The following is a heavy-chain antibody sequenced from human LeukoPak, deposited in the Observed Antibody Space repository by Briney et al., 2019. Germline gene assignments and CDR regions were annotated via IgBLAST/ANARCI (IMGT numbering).Heavy chain of an antibody. D-gene: IGHD6-19*01. CDR2: ISYDGSNK. V-gene: IGHV3-30-3*01. CDR1: AFTFSSYA. CDR3: ARDFSSGWYLDAFDI. J-gene: IGHJ3*02. Sequence: GGSLRLSCAASAFTFSSYAMHWVRQAPGKGLEWVAVISYDGSNKYYADSVKGRFTISRDNFKNTLYLQMNSLRAEDTAVYYCARDFSSGWYLDAFDIWGQGTMVTVSS.